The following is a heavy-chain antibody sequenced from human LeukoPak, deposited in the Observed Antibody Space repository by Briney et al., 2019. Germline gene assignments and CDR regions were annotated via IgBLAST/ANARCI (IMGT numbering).Heavy chain of an antibody. CDR1: GFTFSTNT. Sequence: PGGSLRLSCAASGFTFSTNTMSCVRQAPGRGLEWVSGISGIGDTTYYADSVKGRFTISRDYSKNTLFLQMNSLRAEDTAIYYCAKERCSGVRCGTTPDYWGQGTLVTVPS. V-gene: IGHV3-23*01. D-gene: IGHD2-15*01. CDR3: AKERCSGVRCGTTPDY. J-gene: IGHJ4*02. CDR2: ISGIGDTT.